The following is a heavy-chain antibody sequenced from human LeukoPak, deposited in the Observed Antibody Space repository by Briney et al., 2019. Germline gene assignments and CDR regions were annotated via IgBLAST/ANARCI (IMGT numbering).Heavy chain of an antibody. CDR2: IYTSGST. CDR1: GGSISSYY. V-gene: IGHV4-4*07. D-gene: IGHD2-15*01. Sequence: PSETLSLTCTASGGSISSYYWSWIRQPAGKGLEWIGRIYTSGSTNYNPSLKSRVTISVDTSKNQFSLKLSSVTAADTAVYYCARASYCSGGSCYESNDAFDIWGQGTMVTVSS. CDR3: ARASYCSGGSCYESNDAFDI. J-gene: IGHJ3*02.